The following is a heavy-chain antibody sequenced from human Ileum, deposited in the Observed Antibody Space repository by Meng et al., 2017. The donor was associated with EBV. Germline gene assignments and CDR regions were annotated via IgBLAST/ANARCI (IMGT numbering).Heavy chain of an antibody. CDR1: GGSISGSNW. Sequence: QVQLQESGPGLVNPSGTLSLTCAVSGGSISGSNWWSWVRQSPEKGLEWIGEMSDSGITHYNPSLKSRVTISADKSNNQFSLKLSSVTSADTAVYYCARNGEKSFEYWGQGTLGIVSS. J-gene: IGHJ4*02. D-gene: IGHD2-8*01. CDR2: MSDSGIT. CDR3: ARNGEKSFEY. V-gene: IGHV4-4*02.